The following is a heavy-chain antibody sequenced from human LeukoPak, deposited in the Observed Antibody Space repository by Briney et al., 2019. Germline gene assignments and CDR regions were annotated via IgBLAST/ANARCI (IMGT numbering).Heavy chain of an antibody. D-gene: IGHD2-15*01. CDR3: LVAATLGLGAFDI. Sequence: GGSLRLSCAASGFTFSSYAMSWVRQAPGKGLEWVSAISGSGGSTYYADSVKGRFTISRDNSKNTLYLQMNGLRAEDTAVYYCLVAATLGLGAFDIWGQGTMVTVSS. CDR2: ISGSGGST. V-gene: IGHV3-23*01. J-gene: IGHJ3*02. CDR1: GFTFSSYA.